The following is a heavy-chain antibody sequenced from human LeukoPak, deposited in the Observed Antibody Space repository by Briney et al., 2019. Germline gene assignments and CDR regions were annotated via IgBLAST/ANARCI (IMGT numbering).Heavy chain of an antibody. CDR3: ARDARGMITFGGVIADY. V-gene: IGHV1-18*01. Sequence: ASVKVSCKASGYAFTSYGISWVRQAPGQGLEWMGWIGAYNGNTNYAQKLQGRVTMTTDRFTSIAYMELRSLRSDDTAVYYCARDARGMITFGGVIADYWGQGTLVTVSS. J-gene: IGHJ4*02. CDR1: GYAFTSYG. CDR2: IGAYNGNT. D-gene: IGHD3-16*02.